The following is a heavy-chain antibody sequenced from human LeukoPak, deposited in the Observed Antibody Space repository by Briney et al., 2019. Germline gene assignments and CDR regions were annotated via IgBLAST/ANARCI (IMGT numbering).Heavy chain of an antibody. CDR1: GFTFSGYW. Sequence: GGSLRLSCAASGFTFSGYWMQWVGQAPGKGLVWVSRINRDGSTTKYADSVKGRFTVSRDNAKNTLNLQMNSLRAEDTAVYYCSRDKKSGESSEIDYWGQGTLVTVSS. CDR3: SRDKKSGESSEIDY. J-gene: IGHJ4*02. D-gene: IGHD3-10*01. V-gene: IGHV3-74*03. CDR2: INRDGSTT.